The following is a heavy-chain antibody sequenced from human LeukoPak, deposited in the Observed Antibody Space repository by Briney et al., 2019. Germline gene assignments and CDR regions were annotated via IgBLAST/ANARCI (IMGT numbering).Heavy chain of an antibody. CDR1: GGSISSYY. D-gene: IGHD1-26*01. CDR3: ARGRAKGLIDY. V-gene: IGHV4-34*01. CDR2: INHSGST. Sequence: SETLSLTCTVSGGSISSYYWSWIRQPPGKGLEWIGEINHSGSTNYNPSLKSRVTISVDTSKNQFSLKLSSATAADTAVYYCARGRAKGLIDYWGQGTLVTVSS. J-gene: IGHJ4*02.